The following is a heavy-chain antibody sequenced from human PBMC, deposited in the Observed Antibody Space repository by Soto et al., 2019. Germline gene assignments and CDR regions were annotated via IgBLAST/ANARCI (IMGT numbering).Heavy chain of an antibody. CDR2: IYFSEIT. J-gene: IGHJ6*03. CDR3: ARLLPGFDILTRFYYYYYMDV. CDR1: GVSISSYY. D-gene: IGHD3-9*01. Sequence: SETLSLTCTVSGVSISSYYWSWVRQPPGKGLEWIGYIYFSEITNYNPSLKSRVTISVDSSKDQFSLKLTSVTAADTAVYYCARLLPGFDILTRFYYYYYMDVWGKGTTVNVSS. V-gene: IGHV4-59*08.